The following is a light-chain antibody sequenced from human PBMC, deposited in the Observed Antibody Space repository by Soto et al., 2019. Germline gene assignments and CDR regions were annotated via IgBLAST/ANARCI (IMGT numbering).Light chain of an antibody. J-gene: IGKJ2*01. Sequence: EIVMTQSPATLSLSPGERATLSCRASQSVSSNLAWYQQKPGQAPRLLIYGASNRATGIPARFIGSGSGTEFTLTISSLQSQDSAVYYCQQYNNWPPYTFGQGTKLEIK. CDR1: QSVSSN. V-gene: IGKV3-15*01. CDR2: GAS. CDR3: QQYNNWPPYT.